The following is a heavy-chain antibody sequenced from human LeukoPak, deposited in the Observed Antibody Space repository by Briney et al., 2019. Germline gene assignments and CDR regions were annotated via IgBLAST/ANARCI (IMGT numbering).Heavy chain of an antibody. CDR1: GFTFSSYG. J-gene: IGHJ4*02. CDR2: ISYDGSNK. D-gene: IGHD3-22*01. CDR3: AKDRYYYDSSGEFDY. Sequence: GGSLRLSCAASGFTFSSYGMHWVRQAPGKGLEWVAVISYDGSNKYYADSVKGRFTISRDNSKNTLYLQMNSLRVEGTAVYYCAKDRYYYDSSGEFDYWGQGTLVTVSS. V-gene: IGHV3-30*18.